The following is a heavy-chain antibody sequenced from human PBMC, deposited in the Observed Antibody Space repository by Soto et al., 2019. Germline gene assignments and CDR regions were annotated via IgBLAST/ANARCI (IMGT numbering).Heavy chain of an antibody. CDR2: IKSKIVGETT. Sequence: PGGSLSLSCAASGIHFSTTYMNWVRQAPGKGLEWVGRIKSKIVGETTDYSAPVKGRFALSRDDSKDTVSLQMNSLKSEDTAIYYCNTDNCRSSTCYLNYWGQGALVTVSS. CDR1: GIHFSTTY. D-gene: IGHD2-2*01. J-gene: IGHJ4*02. CDR3: NTDNCRSSTCYLNY. V-gene: IGHV3-15*07.